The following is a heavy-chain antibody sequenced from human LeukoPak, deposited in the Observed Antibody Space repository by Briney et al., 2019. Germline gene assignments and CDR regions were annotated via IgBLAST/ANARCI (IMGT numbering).Heavy chain of an antibody. CDR3: ARHSALAARPWDY. V-gene: IGHV5-51*01. Sequence: GESLKISCKGSGYSFTSYWIGWVRQMPGKGLEWMGIIYPGDPDTRYSPSFQGQVTISADKPISTAYLQWSSLKASDTAMYYCARHSALAARPWDYWGQGTLVTVSS. CDR1: GYSFTSYW. J-gene: IGHJ4*02. CDR2: IYPGDPDT. D-gene: IGHD6-6*01.